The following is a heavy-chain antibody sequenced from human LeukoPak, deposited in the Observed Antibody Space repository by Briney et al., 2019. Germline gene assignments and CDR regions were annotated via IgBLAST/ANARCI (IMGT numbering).Heavy chain of an antibody. J-gene: IGHJ4*02. CDR1: GFTFDDYA. D-gene: IGHD5-12*01. V-gene: IGHV3-9*01. CDR3: AEDSGYDYNLPYYFDY. Sequence: GGSLRLSCAASGFTFDDYAMHWVRQAPGKGLEWVSGISWNSGSIGYADSVKGRFTISRDNAKNSLYLQMNSLRAEDTALYYCAEDSGYDYNLPYYFDYWGQGTLVTVSS. CDR2: ISWNSGSI.